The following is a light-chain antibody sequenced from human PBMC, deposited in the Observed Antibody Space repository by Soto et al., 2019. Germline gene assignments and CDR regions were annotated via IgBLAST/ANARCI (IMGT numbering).Light chain of an antibody. V-gene: IGLV2-14*01. CDR1: SSDVGGYNN. Sequence: QSALTQPASVSGSPGQSITISCTGTSSDVGGYNNVSWYQQNPGKAPKLMIYDVSNRPSGVSNRFSGSKSGNTASLTISGLQAEDEADYYCSSYTSSSTPSVVFGGGTKLTVL. CDR3: SSYTSSSTPSVV. J-gene: IGLJ2*01. CDR2: DVS.